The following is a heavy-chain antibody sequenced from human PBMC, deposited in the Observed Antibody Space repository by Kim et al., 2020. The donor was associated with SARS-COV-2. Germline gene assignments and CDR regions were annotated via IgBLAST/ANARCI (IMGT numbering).Heavy chain of an antibody. CDR1: GGSISSGGYY. J-gene: IGHJ3*02. V-gene: IGHV4-31*03. D-gene: IGHD3-3*01. Sequence: SETLSLTCTVSGGSISSGGYYWSWIRQHPGKGLEWIGYIYYSGSTYYNPSLKSRVTISVDTSKNQFSLKLSSVTAADTAVYYCARGARITIFGVVKSAFDIWGQGTMVTVSS. CDR3: ARGARITIFGVVKSAFDI. CDR2: IYYSGST.